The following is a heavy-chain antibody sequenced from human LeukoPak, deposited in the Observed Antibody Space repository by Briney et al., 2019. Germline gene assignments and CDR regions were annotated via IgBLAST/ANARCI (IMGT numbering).Heavy chain of an antibody. V-gene: IGHV4-39*07. D-gene: IGHD2-2*01. Sequence: SETLSLTCTVSSGSVSNSHYYWAWVRQPPGKGLEWLGSIFYSGNTHYNPSLKSPVTISIDTSKNQFSLKVSSVTAADTAVYYCARGFSSPDYWGQGILVTVSS. CDR2: IFYSGNT. CDR3: ARGFSSPDY. CDR1: SGSVSNSHYY. J-gene: IGHJ4*02.